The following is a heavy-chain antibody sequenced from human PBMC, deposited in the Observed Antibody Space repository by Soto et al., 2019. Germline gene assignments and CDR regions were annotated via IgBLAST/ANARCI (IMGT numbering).Heavy chain of an antibody. CDR2: ISAYNGNT. J-gene: IGHJ5*02. CDR3: ARGGMVYALYNWFDP. Sequence: ASGKVSCKSSGYTFTSCCISWVRQAPGQGLEWMGRISAYNGNTNYAQKLQGRVTMTTDTSTSTAYMELRSLRSDDTAVYYCARGGMVYALYNWFDPWGQGTLVTVSS. D-gene: IGHD2-8*01. CDR1: GYTFTSCC. V-gene: IGHV1-18*01.